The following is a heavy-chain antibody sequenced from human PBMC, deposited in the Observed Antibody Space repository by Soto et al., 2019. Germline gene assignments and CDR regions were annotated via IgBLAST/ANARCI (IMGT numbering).Heavy chain of an antibody. V-gene: IGHV4-59*01. Sequence: QVQLQESGPRLVKPSETLSLTCIVSGGSISSYYWSWIRQPPGKGLEWIGYIYYSGSTNYNPSLKCRVTISVDTAKNQSSLYLSSVPAADTAVYYCARAVLPATAPFDYWGQGTLVTVSS. CDR1: GGSISSYY. D-gene: IGHD2-2*01. CDR2: IYYSGST. CDR3: ARAVLPATAPFDY. J-gene: IGHJ4*02.